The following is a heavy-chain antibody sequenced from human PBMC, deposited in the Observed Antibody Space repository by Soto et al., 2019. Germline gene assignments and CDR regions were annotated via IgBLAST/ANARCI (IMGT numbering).Heavy chain of an antibody. D-gene: IGHD2-15*01. V-gene: IGHV3-23*01. CDR3: TGRLDYCSGGSCYYFDY. J-gene: IGHJ4*02. CDR1: GFIFNEYG. Sequence: PGGSLRLSCAASGFIFNEYGMHWVRQAPGKGLEWVSAVSGSGGSTYYADSVKGRFTISRDNSKNTLYLQMNSLRAEDTAVYYCTGRLDYCSGGSCYYFDYWGQGTLVTVSS. CDR2: VSGSGGST.